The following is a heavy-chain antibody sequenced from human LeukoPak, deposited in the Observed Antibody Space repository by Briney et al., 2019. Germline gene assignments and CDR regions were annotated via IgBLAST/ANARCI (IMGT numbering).Heavy chain of an antibody. J-gene: IGHJ4*02. V-gene: IGHV3-30*18. CDR3: ANFFGSGWYYFDY. Sequence: PGGSLRLSCAASGFTFSSYGMHWVRQAPGKGLEWVAVISYDGSNKYYADSVKSRFTISRDNSKNTLYLQMNSLRAEDTAVYYCANFFGSGWYYFDYWGQGTLVTVSS. CDR1: GFTFSSYG. CDR2: ISYDGSNK. D-gene: IGHD6-19*01.